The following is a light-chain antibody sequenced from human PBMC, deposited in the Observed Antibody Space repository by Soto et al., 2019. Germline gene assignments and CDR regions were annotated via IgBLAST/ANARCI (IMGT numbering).Light chain of an antibody. J-gene: IGKJ4*01. V-gene: IGKV1-39*01. CDR2: AAS. CDR1: QSISSY. Sequence: DIQMNQSPSSLSAYVGDRVTITCRASQSISSYLNWYQQKPGKAPKLLIYAASSLQSGVPSRFSGSGSGTDFTLTISSLQPEDFATYYCQQSYSTPRLTFGGRT. CDR3: QQSYSTPRLT.